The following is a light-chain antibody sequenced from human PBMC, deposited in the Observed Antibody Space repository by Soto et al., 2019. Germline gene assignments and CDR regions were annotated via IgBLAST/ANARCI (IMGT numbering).Light chain of an antibody. CDR2: GAS. J-gene: IGKJ1*01. Sequence: ETVLTQSPGTLSLSPGERATLSCRASQSVSSNLAWYQQKPGQAPRLLIYGASTRATGIPARFSGSGSGTEFTLTISSLQSEDFAVYYCEQYNNWPQTXGQGTKV. CDR3: EQYNNWPQT. V-gene: IGKV3-15*01. CDR1: QSVSSN.